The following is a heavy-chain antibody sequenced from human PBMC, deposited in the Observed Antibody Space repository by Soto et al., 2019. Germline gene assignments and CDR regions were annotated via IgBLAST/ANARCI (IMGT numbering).Heavy chain of an antibody. J-gene: IGHJ6*02. Sequence: SVKVSCKTSGDNFKKNVFTWVRQAPGQGLEWMGGTIPALGKTHYIEKFQGRVTITVDDATRTVYMEVRDLPSKDTAIYYCARGPFRPSAMDVWDQGTTVTVSS. CDR2: TIPALGKT. D-gene: IGHD3-10*01. V-gene: IGHV1-69*10. CDR1: GDNFKKNV. CDR3: ARGPFRPSAMDV.